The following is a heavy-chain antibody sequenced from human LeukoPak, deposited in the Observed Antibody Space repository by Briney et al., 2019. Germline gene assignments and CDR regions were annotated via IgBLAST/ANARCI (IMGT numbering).Heavy chain of an antibody. CDR1: GGSISSGGYY. CDR3: ASANGPRLPGYGDYFALGSRTSDWYYFDY. J-gene: IGHJ4*02. V-gene: IGHV4-31*03. Sequence: SETLSLTCTVSGGSISSGGYYWSWIRQHPGKGLEWIGYIYYSGSTYYNPSLKSRVTISVDTSKNQFSLKLSSVTAADTAVYYCASANGPRLPGYGDYFALGSRTSDWYYFDYWGQGTLVTVSS. D-gene: IGHD4-17*01. CDR2: IYYSGST.